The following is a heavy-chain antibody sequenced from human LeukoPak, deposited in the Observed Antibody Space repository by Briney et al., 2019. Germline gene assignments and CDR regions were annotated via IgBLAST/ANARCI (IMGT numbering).Heavy chain of an antibody. D-gene: IGHD6-19*01. CDR1: GGSISSSSYY. Sequence: SETLSLTCTVSGGSISSSSYYWGWIRQPPGKGLEWIGNIYYTGIADYNPSLKSRVTISVDTSKNQFSLKLSSVTAADTAVYSCARRGQWLEEGWFDPWGQGTLVTVSS. CDR2: IYYTGIA. V-gene: IGHV4-61*05. CDR3: ARRGQWLEEGWFDP. J-gene: IGHJ5*02.